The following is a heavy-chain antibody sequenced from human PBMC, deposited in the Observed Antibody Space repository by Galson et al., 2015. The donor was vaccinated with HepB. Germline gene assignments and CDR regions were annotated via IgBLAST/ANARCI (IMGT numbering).Heavy chain of an antibody. J-gene: IGHJ4*02. CDR1: GFTFSSYA. V-gene: IGHV3-23*01. CDR3: AKVRTIFGVVIDY. D-gene: IGHD3-3*01. CDR2: ISGSGGST. Sequence: SLRLSCAASGFTFSSYAMSWVRQAPGKGLEWVSTISGSGGSTYYADSVKGRFTISRDNSKNTVYLQMNSLRAEDTAVYFCAKVRTIFGVVIDYWGQGTLVTVSS.